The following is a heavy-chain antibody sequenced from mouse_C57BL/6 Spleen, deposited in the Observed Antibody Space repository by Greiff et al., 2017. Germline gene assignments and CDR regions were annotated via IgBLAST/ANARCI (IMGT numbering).Heavy chain of an antibody. Sequence: QVQLQQPGAELVKPGASVKMSCKASGYTFTSYWITWVKQRPGQGLEWIGDIYPGSGNTNYNEKFKSKATLTVDTSSSTAYMQLSSLTSADSAVYYCARCYGSGYWFFDVWGTGTTVTVSS. J-gene: IGHJ1*03. D-gene: IGHD1-1*01. CDR3: ARCYGSGYWFFDV. V-gene: IGHV1-55*01. CDR1: GYTFTSYW. CDR2: IYPGSGNT.